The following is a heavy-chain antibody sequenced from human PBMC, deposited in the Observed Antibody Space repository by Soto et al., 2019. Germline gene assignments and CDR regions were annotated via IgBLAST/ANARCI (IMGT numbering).Heavy chain of an antibody. CDR1: GFTFNHYG. D-gene: IGHD6-6*01. CDR2: ISGSGGTT. Sequence: EQLLESGGGLVQPGGSLTLSCAASGFTFNHYGMAWVRQAPGKGLEWVSVISGSGGTTYYADSVKGRFTISRDNSKSTVYLHMNSLRLEDTALYSCAKVIVLGASTIEFWGPGTLVTVSS. J-gene: IGHJ4*02. CDR3: AKVIVLGASTIEF. V-gene: IGHV3-23*01.